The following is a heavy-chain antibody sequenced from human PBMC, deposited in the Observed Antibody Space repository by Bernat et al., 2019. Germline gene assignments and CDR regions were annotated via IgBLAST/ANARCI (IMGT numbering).Heavy chain of an antibody. D-gene: IGHD1-26*01. V-gene: IGHV1-69*01. CDR2: IIPIFGTA. CDR3: ARGVGATPYYYYYGMDV. J-gene: IGHJ6*02. Sequence: QVQLVQSGAEVKKPGSSVKVSCKASGGTFSSYAISWVRQAPGQGLEWMGGIIPIFGTANYAQKFQGRVTITADESTSTAYMELGSLRSEDTAVYYCARGVGATPYYYYYGMDVWGQGTTVTVSS. CDR1: GGTFSSYA.